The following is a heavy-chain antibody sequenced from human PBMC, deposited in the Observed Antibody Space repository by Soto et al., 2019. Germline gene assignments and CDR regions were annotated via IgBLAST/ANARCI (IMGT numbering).Heavy chain of an antibody. CDR3: ARDRRTFQGLLGTYYEGYNWFDP. D-gene: IGHD3-22*01. CDR2: IWYDGSNK. V-gene: IGHV3-33*01. CDR1: GFTFSSYG. J-gene: IGHJ5*02. Sequence: GGSLRLSCAASGFTFSSYGMHWVRQAPGKGLEWVAVIWYDGSNKYYADSVKGRFTISRDNSKNTLYLQMNSLRAEDTAVYYCARDRRTFQGLLGTYYEGYNWFDPWGQGTLVTVSS.